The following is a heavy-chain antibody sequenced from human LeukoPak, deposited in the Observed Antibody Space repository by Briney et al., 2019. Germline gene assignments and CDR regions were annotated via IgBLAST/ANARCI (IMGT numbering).Heavy chain of an antibody. CDR1: GGSISSYY. CDR3: ARHSSGYYSWFDP. CDR2: IYTSGST. Sequence: PSETLSLTCTVSGGSISSYYWSWIRQPPGKGLEWIGYIYTSGSTNYNPSLKSRVIISVDTSKNQFSLKLSSVTAADTAVYYCARHSSGYYSWFDPWGQGTLVTVSS. D-gene: IGHD3-22*01. V-gene: IGHV4-4*09. J-gene: IGHJ5*02.